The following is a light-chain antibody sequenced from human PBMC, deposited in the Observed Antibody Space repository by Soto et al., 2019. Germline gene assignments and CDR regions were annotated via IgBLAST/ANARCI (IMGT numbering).Light chain of an antibody. CDR1: QSVFSW. Sequence: DIQMTQSPSTLSASVGDRVTITCRASQSVFSWLAWYQQKPGTAPKLLIYDASTLEAVVPSRFRGSGSGTEFNLAIGGLQPDDFANYHCQQYSSLSWSFGQGTKVEVK. CDR3: QQYSSLSWS. J-gene: IGKJ1*01. CDR2: DAS. V-gene: IGKV1-5*01.